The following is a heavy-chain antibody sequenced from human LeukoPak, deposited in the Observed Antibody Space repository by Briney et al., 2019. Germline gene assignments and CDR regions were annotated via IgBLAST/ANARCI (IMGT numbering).Heavy chain of an antibody. CDR3: AKAGGMATIRGYYYMDV. Sequence: GGSLRLSCAASGFTFDDYAMHWVRQAPGKGLEWVSLISWDGGSTYYADSVKGRFTISRDNSKNSLYLQMNSLRAEDTALYCCAKAGGMATIRGYYYMDVWGKGTTVTVSS. CDR1: GFTFDDYA. V-gene: IGHV3-43D*03. D-gene: IGHD5-24*01. J-gene: IGHJ6*03. CDR2: ISWDGGST.